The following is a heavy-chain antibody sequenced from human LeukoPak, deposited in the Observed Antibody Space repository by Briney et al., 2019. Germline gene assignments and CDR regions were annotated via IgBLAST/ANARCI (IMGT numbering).Heavy chain of an antibody. CDR1: GFTFSNYW. Sequence: GGSLRLSCAASGFTFSNYWMSWVRQAPGKGLEWVANIKQDGSDKYYVDSVKGRFTISRDNAKNSLYLQMNSLRAEDTAMCCTRPLNWGTRRGINWFDPWGQGTLVTVSS. CDR2: IKQDGSDK. D-gene: IGHD1-7*01. V-gene: IGHV3-7*01. J-gene: IGHJ5*02. CDR3: RPLNWGTRRGINWFDP.